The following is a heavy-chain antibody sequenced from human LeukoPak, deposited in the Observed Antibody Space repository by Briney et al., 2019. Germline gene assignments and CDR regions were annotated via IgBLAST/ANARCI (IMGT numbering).Heavy chain of an antibody. D-gene: IGHD3-22*01. V-gene: IGHV3-23*01. CDR2: ISGSGGST. CDR3: AKGGYYDSSGPFNPYYFDY. Sequence: GGSLRLSCAASGFTFSSYAMSWFRQAPGKGLEWVSAISGSGGSTYYADSVKGRFTISRDNSKNTLYLQMNSLRAEDTAVYYCAKGGYYDSSGPFNPYYFDYWGQGTLVTVSS. CDR1: GFTFSSYA. J-gene: IGHJ4*02.